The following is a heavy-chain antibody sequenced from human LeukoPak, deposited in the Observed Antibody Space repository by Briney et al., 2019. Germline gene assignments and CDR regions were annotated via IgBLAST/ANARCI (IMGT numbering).Heavy chain of an antibody. CDR3: ARHLSTSSILNYFDP. CDR1: GGSISSYC. D-gene: IGHD6-6*01. J-gene: IGHJ5*02. Sequence: SETLSLTCTVSGGSISSYCWNWIRQPAGKGLEWIGRIYTTGSTNYNPSLKSRVTMSVDTSKNQFSLKLSSVTAADTAVYYCARHLSTSSILNYFDPWGQGTLVTVSS. V-gene: IGHV4-4*07. CDR2: IYTTGST.